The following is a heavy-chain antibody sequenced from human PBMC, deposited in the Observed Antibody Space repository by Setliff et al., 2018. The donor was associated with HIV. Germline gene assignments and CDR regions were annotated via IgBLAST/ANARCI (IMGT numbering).Heavy chain of an antibody. V-gene: IGHV4-38-2*01. Sequence: TLSLTCAVSASSISSDYCWGWIRQPPGKGLEWIGSTHHSGSTYYNPSLNSRVTISVDTSKNHFSLKLRSVTAADTAVYYCARGFSGDYIFTGYMDVWGKGNTVTVSS. D-gene: IGHD3-3*01. CDR3: ARGFSGDYIFTGYMDV. J-gene: IGHJ6*03. CDR2: THHSGST. CDR1: ASSISSDYC.